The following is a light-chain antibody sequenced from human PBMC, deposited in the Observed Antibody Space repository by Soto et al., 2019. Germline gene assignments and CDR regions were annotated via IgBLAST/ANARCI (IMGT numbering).Light chain of an antibody. CDR1: QSISVW. V-gene: IGKV1-5*03. J-gene: IGKJ1*01. CDR2: KAS. CDR3: QQYNSYSPT. Sequence: DIRMTQSPSTLSASVGDRVTITCRASQSISVWLAWYQQKAGKAPNLLIYKASRLESGVPSRFSGSGSETEFTLTISGLQPGDSATYYCQQYNSYSPTFGQGTKVDIK.